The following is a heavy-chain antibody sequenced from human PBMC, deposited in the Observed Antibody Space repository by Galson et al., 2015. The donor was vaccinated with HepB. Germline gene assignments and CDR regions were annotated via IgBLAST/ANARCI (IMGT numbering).Heavy chain of an antibody. Sequence: SLRLSCAASGFTFSSYGMHWVRQAPGKGLEWVAVISYDGSNKYYADSVKGRFTISRDNSKNTLYLQMNSLRAEDTAVYYCAKDFWSGHWGQGTLVTVSS. J-gene: IGHJ4*02. CDR3: AKDFWSGH. CDR2: ISYDGSNK. D-gene: IGHD3-3*01. V-gene: IGHV3-30*18. CDR1: GFTFSSYG.